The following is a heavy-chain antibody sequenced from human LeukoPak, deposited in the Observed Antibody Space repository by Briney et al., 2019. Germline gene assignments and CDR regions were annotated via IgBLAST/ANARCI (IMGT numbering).Heavy chain of an antibody. Sequence: GGSLRLSCAASGFTFDDYGMSWVRQAPGKGLEWVSGINWNGGSTGYADSVKGRFTISRDNAKNSLYLQMNSLRAEDTALYYCAREGPSGYPTYYYYYYMDVWGKGTTVTVSS. CDR2: INWNGGST. D-gene: IGHD3-22*01. CDR1: GFTFDDYG. J-gene: IGHJ6*03. CDR3: AREGPSGYPTYYYYYYMDV. V-gene: IGHV3-20*04.